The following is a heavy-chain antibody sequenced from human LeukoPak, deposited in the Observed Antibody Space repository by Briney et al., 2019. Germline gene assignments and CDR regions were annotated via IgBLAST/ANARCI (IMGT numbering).Heavy chain of an antibody. CDR3: AREPLTGSFDY. CDR2: IYTSGST. J-gene: IGHJ4*02. CDR1: GGSISSGSYY. D-gene: IGHD7-27*01. V-gene: IGHV4-61*02. Sequence: SETLSLTCTVSGGSISSGSYYWSWIPQPAGKGLEWIGRIYTSGSTNYNPSLKSRVTISVDTSKNQFSLKLSSVTAADTAVYYCAREPLTGSFDYWGQGTLVTVSS.